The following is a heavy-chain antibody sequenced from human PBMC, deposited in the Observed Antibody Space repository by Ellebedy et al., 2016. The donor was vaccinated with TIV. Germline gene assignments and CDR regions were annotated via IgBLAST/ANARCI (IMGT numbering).Heavy chain of an antibody. Sequence: PGGSLRLSCAASGFTFSSYAMSWVRQAPGKGLEWVSAISGSGGSTYYADSVKGRFTVSRDNSKNTLYLQMNSLRAEDTAVYYCARDIGYPSGDFDYWGQGTLVTVSS. CDR2: ISGSGGST. V-gene: IGHV3-23*01. CDR3: ARDIGYPSGDFDY. CDR1: GFTFSSYA. D-gene: IGHD1-26*01. J-gene: IGHJ4*02.